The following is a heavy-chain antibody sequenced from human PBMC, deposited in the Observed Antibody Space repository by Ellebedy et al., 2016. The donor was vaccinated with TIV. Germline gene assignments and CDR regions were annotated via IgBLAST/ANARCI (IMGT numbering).Heavy chain of an antibody. J-gene: IGHJ1*01. CDR2: IGTYEGNT. D-gene: IGHD6-6*01. Sequence: ASVKVSCKASGYTFTTYGITWVRQAPGQGPEWMGWIGTYEGNTKYAQKLQGRVTMTRDTSTSTAYMELRSLRSDDPAVYYCARDRDGSSSSDFQHWGPGTLVTVSS. CDR3: ARDRDGSSSSDFQH. CDR1: GYTFTTYG. V-gene: IGHV1-18*04.